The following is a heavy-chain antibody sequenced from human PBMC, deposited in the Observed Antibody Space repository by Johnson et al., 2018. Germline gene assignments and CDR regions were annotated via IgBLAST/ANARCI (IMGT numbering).Heavy chain of an antibody. V-gene: IGHV1-8*01. D-gene: IGHD3-3*01. Sequence: QVQLLESGAEVRTPGASVKVSCKASGYTFTSYNINWVRQATGQGLEWMGWMNPNSGNTDFAQKFQGRVTMTRNISIATAYMELSSLRSEDTAVYYCAGGGFRVTIFVVDRRRKGDYYYYMDVWGKGTTVTVSS. CDR3: AGGGFRVTIFVVDRRRKGDYYYYMDV. CDR1: GYTFTSYN. J-gene: IGHJ6*03. CDR2: MNPNSGNT.